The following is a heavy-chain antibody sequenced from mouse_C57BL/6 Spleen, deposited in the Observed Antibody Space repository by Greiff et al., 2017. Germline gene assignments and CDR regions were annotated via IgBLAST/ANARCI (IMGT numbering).Heavy chain of an antibody. V-gene: IGHV1-55*01. CDR3: AREGDDYDDQEIDY. D-gene: IGHD2-4*01. CDR1: GYTFTSYW. Sequence: QVQLQQPGAELVKPGASVKMSCKASGYTFTSYWITWVKQRPGQGLEWIGDIYPGSGSTNYNEKFKSKATLTVDTSSSTAYMQLSSLTSEDSAVYYCAREGDDYDDQEIDYWGQGTTLTVSS. CDR2: IYPGSGST. J-gene: IGHJ2*01.